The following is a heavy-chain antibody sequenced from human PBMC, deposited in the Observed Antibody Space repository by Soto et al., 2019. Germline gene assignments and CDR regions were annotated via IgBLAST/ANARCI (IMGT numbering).Heavy chain of an antibody. Sequence: GGSLRLSCAASGFTFSSYGMHWVRQAPGKGLEWLAVISYDGSNKYYADSVKGRFTISRDNSKNTLYLQMNSLRAEDTAVYYCAKDSESSVGLGVYATYYYGMDVWGRQTTVTVSS. CDR3: AKDSESSVGLGVYATYYYGMDV. CDR1: GFTFSSYG. J-gene: IGHJ6*02. V-gene: IGHV3-30*18. CDR2: ISYDGSNK. D-gene: IGHD2-8*01.